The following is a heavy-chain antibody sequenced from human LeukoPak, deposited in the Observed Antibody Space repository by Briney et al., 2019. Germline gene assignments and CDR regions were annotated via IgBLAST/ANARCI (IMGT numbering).Heavy chain of an antibody. CDR3: ARVLGVTRGHTFDI. CDR2: IYYSGYT. J-gene: IGHJ3*02. D-gene: IGHD4-17*01. CDR1: GASINSGGFF. V-gene: IGHV4-31*03. Sequence: PSQTLSLTCTVSGASINSGGFFWSWIRQHPGKGLEWIGHIYYSGYTYYNPSLTSRLAISLDTSKTQFSLRLSSVTAADTAFYYCARVLGVTRGHTFDIWGQGIMVTVSS.